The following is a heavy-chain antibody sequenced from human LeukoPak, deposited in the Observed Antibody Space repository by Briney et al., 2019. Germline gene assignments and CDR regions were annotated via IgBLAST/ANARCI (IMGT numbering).Heavy chain of an antibody. CDR3: AKDATIVVVAYYFDY. V-gene: IGHV3-30*02. CDR1: GFTFSSYG. D-gene: IGHD2-2*01. Sequence: GGSLRLSCAASGFTFSSYGMHWVRQAPGKGLEWVAFIRYDGSNKYYADYVKGRFTISRDNSKNTLYLQMNSLRAEDTAVSYCAKDATIVVVAYYFDYWGQGTLVTVSS. J-gene: IGHJ4*02. CDR2: IRYDGSNK.